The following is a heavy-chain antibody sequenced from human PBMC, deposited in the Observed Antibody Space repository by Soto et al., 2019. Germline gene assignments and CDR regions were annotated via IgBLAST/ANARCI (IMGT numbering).Heavy chain of an antibody. CDR1: GFTFSGSA. J-gene: IGHJ5*02. CDR2: IRSKANSYAT. D-gene: IGHD6-19*01. Sequence: GGSLRLSCAASGFTFSGSAMHWVRQASGKGLEWVGRIRSKANSYATAYAASVKGRFTISRDDSKNTAYLQMNSLKTEDTAVYYRTSASYSSGWLGLNWFDPWGQGTLVTVSS. V-gene: IGHV3-73*01. CDR3: TSASYSSGWLGLNWFDP.